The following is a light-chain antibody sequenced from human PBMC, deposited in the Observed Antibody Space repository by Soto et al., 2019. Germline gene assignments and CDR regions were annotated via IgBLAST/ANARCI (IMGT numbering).Light chain of an antibody. V-gene: IGLV2-8*01. CDR3: TSYAGGNNV. CDR2: EVN. CDR1: SSDVGAYNY. J-gene: IGLJ1*01. Sequence: QSALTQPPSASGSPGQSVTISCTGTSSDVGAYNYVSWYQQYPGKVPKLMVYEVNKRPSGVPDRFSGSESGNTASLTVSGLQAEDEADYYCTSYAGGNNVFGTGTKLTVL.